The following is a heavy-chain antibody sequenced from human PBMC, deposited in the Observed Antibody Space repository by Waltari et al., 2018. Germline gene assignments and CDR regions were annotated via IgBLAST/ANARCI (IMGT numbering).Heavy chain of an antibody. J-gene: IGHJ2*01. CDR3: ARDTPVGAAAVYTYWYFDL. CDR2: IIPILGIA. CDR1: GGTFSSYA. D-gene: IGHD6-13*01. Sequence: QVQLVQSGAEVTKPGSSVKVSCKASGGTFSSYAISWVRQAPGHGLEWMGGIIPILGIANYAQKFQGRVTITADESTSTAYMELSSLRSADTAVYYCARDTPVGAAAVYTYWYFDLWGRGTLVTVSS. V-gene: IGHV1-69*04.